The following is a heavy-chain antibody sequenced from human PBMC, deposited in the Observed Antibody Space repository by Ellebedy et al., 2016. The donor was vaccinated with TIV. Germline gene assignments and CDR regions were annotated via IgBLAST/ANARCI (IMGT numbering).Heavy chain of an antibody. CDR1: GFTISDYW. J-gene: IGHJ4*02. CDR2: ISGDGRSS. CDR3: AGRLSSDY. Sequence: GGSLRLSCAASGFTISDYWMHWVRQAPGKGLVWVSRISGDGRSSAHADSVKGRFTISSDTAKSTLFLQMDSLRAEDTAVYYCAGRLSSDYWGQGTLVTVSS. D-gene: IGHD2/OR15-2a*01. V-gene: IGHV3-74*01.